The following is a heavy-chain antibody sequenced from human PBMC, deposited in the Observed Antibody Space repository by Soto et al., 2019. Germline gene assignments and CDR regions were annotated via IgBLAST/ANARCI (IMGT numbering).Heavy chain of an antibody. D-gene: IGHD4-17*01. CDR1: GYTFTGYY. Sequence: ASVKVSCKASGYTFTGYYMHWVRQAPGQGLEWMGWINPNSGGTNYAQKFQGWVTMTRDTSISTAYMELSRLRSDDTAVYYCARGPFDYGDYPWFDPWGQGTLVTVSS. J-gene: IGHJ5*02. CDR3: ARGPFDYGDYPWFDP. CDR2: INPNSGGT. V-gene: IGHV1-2*04.